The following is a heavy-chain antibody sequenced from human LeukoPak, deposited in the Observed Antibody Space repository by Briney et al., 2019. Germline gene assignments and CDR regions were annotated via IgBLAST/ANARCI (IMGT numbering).Heavy chain of an antibody. V-gene: IGHV4-39*07. CDR2: IYYGGTT. CDR3: ARDVESSTTLDY. Sequence: PSETLSLTCTVSGGSISSTSYYWGWIRQPPGKGLAWIGSIYYGGTTYYNPSLTSRVTISVDTSKNQFSLKLSSVTAADTAVYYCARDVESSTTLDYWGQGTLVTVSS. J-gene: IGHJ4*02. CDR1: GGSISSTSYY. D-gene: IGHD1-1*01.